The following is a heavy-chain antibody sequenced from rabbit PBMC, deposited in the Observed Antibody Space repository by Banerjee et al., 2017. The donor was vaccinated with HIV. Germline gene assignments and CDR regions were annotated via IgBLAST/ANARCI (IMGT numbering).Heavy chain of an antibody. J-gene: IGHJ2*01. CDR3: ARNYVNAFDP. D-gene: IGHD1-1*01. V-gene: IGHV1S45*01. CDR1: GFSFSRSYY. CDR2: IYGGSNGST. Sequence: QEQLVESGGGLVQPEGSLTLTCTASGFSFSRSYYMCWVRQAPGKGLEWIACIYGGSNGSTYYASWAKGRLTISKTSSTTVTLQMTSLTAVDTATYFCARNYVNAFDPWGQGTLVTVS.